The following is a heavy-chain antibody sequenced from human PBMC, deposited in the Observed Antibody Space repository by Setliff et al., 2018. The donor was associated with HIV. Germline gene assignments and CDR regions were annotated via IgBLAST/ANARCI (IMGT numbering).Heavy chain of an antibody. CDR1: GGSIGSTDYY. V-gene: IGHV4-39*07. CDR3: AREWRGRYYYYMDV. D-gene: IGHD3-10*01. J-gene: IGHJ6*03. Sequence: PSETLSLTCTVSGGSIGSTDYYWGWIRQPPGKGLEWIGTIDYSGNTYYNPSLKSRVTISLDTSKNQFSLKLTSMTAADTAVYYCAREWRGRYYYYMDVWGKGTTVTVSS. CDR2: IDYSGNT.